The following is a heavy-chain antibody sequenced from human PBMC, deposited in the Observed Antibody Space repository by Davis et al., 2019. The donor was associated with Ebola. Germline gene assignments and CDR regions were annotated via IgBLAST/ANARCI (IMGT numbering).Heavy chain of an antibody. V-gene: IGHV3-9*01. Sequence: SLKISCAASGFTFDDFAMHWVRQPPGKGLEWVTSISWNSGYITYADSVKGRFTISRDNANHSLYLQMNSLRAEDTALYFCVKGHIVVVTATLVPWYFDLWGRGTLVTVSS. J-gene: IGHJ2*01. CDR2: ISWNSGYI. CDR3: VKGHIVVVTATLVPWYFDL. CDR1: GFTFDDFA. D-gene: IGHD2-21*02.